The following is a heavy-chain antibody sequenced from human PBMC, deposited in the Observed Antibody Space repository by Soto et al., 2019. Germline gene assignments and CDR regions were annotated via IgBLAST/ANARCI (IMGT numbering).Heavy chain of an antibody. Sequence: GASVNVSCKASGYTFTSYGISWVRQAPGQGLEWMGWISAYNGNTNYAQKLQGRVTMTTDTSTSTAYMELRSLRSDDTAVYYCARDDSSGWTILGGNYYYYYGMDVWGQGTTVTVSS. V-gene: IGHV1-18*04. CDR3: ARDDSSGWTILGGNYYYYYGMDV. CDR1: GYTFTSYG. CDR2: ISAYNGNT. J-gene: IGHJ6*02. D-gene: IGHD6-19*01.